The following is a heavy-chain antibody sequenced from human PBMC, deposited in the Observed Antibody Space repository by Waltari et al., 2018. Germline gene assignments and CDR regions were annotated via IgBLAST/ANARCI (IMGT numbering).Heavy chain of an antibody. CDR3: ANSLAGAAAGLY. D-gene: IGHD6-13*01. J-gene: IGHJ4*02. Sequence: EVQLVESGGGLVQPGGSLRLSCAASGFTFSSYAMSWVRQAPGKGLEWVSAISVSGGSTYSADSVKGRFTISRDNSKNTLYLQMNSLRAEDTAVYYCANSLAGAAAGLYWGQGTLVTVSS. CDR2: ISVSGGST. CDR1: GFTFSSYA. V-gene: IGHV3-23*04.